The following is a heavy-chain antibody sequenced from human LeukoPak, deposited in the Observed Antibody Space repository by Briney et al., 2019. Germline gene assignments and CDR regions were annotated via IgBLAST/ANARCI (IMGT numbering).Heavy chain of an antibody. J-gene: IGHJ4*02. D-gene: IGHD2-21*02. V-gene: IGHV1-2*02. CDR3: ARGGSTDSIHSCGGNCYFLDY. CDR1: GYTFTGNH. Sequence: ASVKVSCKASGYTFTGNHMHWVRQAPGQGLEWMGWINPNSGGTNYAQKFQGRVIMTRDTSISTAYMELSRMGSDDTAVYYCARGGSTDSIHSCGGNCYFLDYWGQGTLVTVSS. CDR2: INPNSGGT.